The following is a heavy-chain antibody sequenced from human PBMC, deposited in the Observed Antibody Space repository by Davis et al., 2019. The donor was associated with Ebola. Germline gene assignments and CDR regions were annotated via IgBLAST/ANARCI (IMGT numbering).Heavy chain of an antibody. CDR1: GFTFSGSA. Sequence: PGGSLRLSCAASGFTFSGSAMHWVRQASGKGLEWVGRIRSKANSYATAYAASVKGRFTISRDDSKNTAYLQMNSLKTEETAVYYCTRHGEYRGYYYGMDVWGQGTTVTVSS. CDR2: IRSKANSYAT. CDR3: TRHGEYRGYYYGMDV. J-gene: IGHJ6*02. V-gene: IGHV3-73*01. D-gene: IGHD6-6*01.